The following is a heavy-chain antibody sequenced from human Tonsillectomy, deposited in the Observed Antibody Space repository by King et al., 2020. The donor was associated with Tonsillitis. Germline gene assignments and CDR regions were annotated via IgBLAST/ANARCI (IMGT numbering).Heavy chain of an antibody. CDR2: IYSGGST. D-gene: IGHD5-18*01. V-gene: IGHV3-53*04. CDR3: ARGQMDTAMVTFPYFDY. J-gene: IGHJ4*02. Sequence: VQLVESGGGLVQPGGSLRLSCAASGFTVSSNYMSWVRQAPGKGLEWVSVIYSGGSTYYADSVKGRFTISRHNSKNTLYLQMNSLRAGDTAVYYCARGQMDTAMVTFPYFDYWGQGTLVTVSS. CDR1: GFTVSSNY.